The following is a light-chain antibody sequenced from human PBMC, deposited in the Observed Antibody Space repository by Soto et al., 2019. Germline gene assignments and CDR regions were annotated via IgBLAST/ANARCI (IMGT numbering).Light chain of an antibody. V-gene: IGKV3-15*01. Sequence: EIVMTQSPATLSVSPGKRATLSCRASQSGSSDLAWYHQKPGQAPRLLIYGASTRATGIPARFSGSGSGTEFTLTINSLQSEDFAVYSCQQYNDRPLTFGGGTKVEIK. CDR1: QSGSSD. CDR2: GAS. CDR3: QQYNDRPLT. J-gene: IGKJ4*01.